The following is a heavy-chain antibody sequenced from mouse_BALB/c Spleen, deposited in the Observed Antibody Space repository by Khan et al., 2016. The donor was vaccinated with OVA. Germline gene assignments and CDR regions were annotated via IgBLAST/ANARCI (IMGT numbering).Heavy chain of an antibody. V-gene: IGHV5-17*02. D-gene: IGHD4-1*01. Sequence: EVQLAESGGGLVQPGGSRKLSCAASGFTFSSFGMHWVRQAPEKGLEWVAYINSGSSTLYYADPVKGRFTISRDNPKNTLFLQMTSLRSEDTAMYYCARGNWAYWGQGTTRTVSS. CDR2: INSGSSTL. CDR3: ARGNWAY. J-gene: IGHJ2*01. CDR1: GFTFSSFG.